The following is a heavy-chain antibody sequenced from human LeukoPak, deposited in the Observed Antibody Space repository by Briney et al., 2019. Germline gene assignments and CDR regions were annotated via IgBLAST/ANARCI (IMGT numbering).Heavy chain of an antibody. V-gene: IGHV4-34*01. CDR1: GESLSGYY. Sequence: SETLSLTCAVYGESLSGYYWSWIRQSPGEGLEWIGEINDSGTTNYNPSLKSRVTISIDSSKNQFSLKLSSVTAADTAVYYCARGASCGGDCYWEDHYYYGTDVWGQGTTVTVSS. J-gene: IGHJ6*02. CDR2: INDSGTT. D-gene: IGHD2-21*02. CDR3: ARGASCGGDCYWEDHYYYGTDV.